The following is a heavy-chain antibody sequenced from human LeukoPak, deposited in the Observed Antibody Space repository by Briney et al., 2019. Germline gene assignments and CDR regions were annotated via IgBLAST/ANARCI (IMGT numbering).Heavy chain of an antibody. J-gene: IGHJ6*02. V-gene: IGHV1-46*01. CDR1: GYIFTSYY. CDR3: ARAYDRGYPEGYYGMDV. CDR2: INPSGGST. D-gene: IGHD5-12*01. Sequence: ASVKVSCKASGYIFTSYYMHWVRQAPGQGLEWMGIINPSGGSTSYAQKFQGRVTMTTDTSTNTAYMEVRNLRSDDTAVYYCARAYDRGYPEGYYGMDVWGQGTTVIVSS.